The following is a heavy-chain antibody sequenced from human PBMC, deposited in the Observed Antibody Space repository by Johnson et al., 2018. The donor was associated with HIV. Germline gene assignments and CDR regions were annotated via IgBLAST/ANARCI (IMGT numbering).Heavy chain of an antibody. Sequence: VQLVESGGGLVQPGGSLRLSCAASGFTFSSYAMSWVRQAPGKGLEWVSAICGSGGSTYYADSVKGRFTISRDNSMNTLYLQMNSLRAEDTAVYYCAKHPNYDFWSGYWNDAFDIWGQGTMVTVSS. CDR1: GFTFSSYA. V-gene: IGHV3-23*04. CDR3: AKHPNYDFWSGYWNDAFDI. D-gene: IGHD3-3*01. J-gene: IGHJ3*02. CDR2: ICGSGGST.